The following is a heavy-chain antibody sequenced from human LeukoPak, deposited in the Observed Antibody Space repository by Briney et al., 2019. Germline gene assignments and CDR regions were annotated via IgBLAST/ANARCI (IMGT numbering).Heavy chain of an antibody. J-gene: IGHJ4*02. V-gene: IGHV4-38-2*02. CDR2: IYHSGST. D-gene: IGHD2-21*01. Sequence: SETLSLTCTVSGYPISSGYYWGWIRQPPGKGLEWIGSIYHSGSTYYNPSLKSRVTISVDTSKNQFSLKLSSVTAADTAVYYCARVAYCGGDCEFDYWGQGTLVTVSS. CDR3: ARVAYCGGDCEFDY. CDR1: GYPISSGYY.